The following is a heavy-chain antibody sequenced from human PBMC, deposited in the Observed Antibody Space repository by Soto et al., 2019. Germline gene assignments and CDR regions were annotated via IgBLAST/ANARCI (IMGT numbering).Heavy chain of an antibody. CDR2: IYYSGST. V-gene: IGHV4-39*01. CDR1: GGSISSGGYY. J-gene: IGHJ5*02. Sequence: PSETLSLTCTVSGGSISSGGYYWSWIRQPPGKGLEWIGYIYYSGSTYYNPSLKSRVTISVDTSKNQFSLKLSSVTAADTAVYYCARHGYRSGWYEEWFDPWGQGTLVTVS. CDR3: ARHGYRSGWYEEWFDP. D-gene: IGHD6-19*01.